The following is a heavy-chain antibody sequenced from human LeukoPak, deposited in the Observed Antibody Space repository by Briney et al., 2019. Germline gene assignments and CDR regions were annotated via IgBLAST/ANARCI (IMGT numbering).Heavy chain of an antibody. Sequence: NPSETLSLTCTVSGGSISSYYWSWIRQPPGKGVEWIGYIYYSGSTNYNPSLKSRVTISVDTSKNQFSLKLSSVTAADTAVYYCARGLTGLLWFGELLSNYYYYYMDVWGKGTTVTVSS. CDR3: ARGLTGLLWFGELLSNYYYYYMDV. D-gene: IGHD3-10*01. CDR2: IYYSGST. CDR1: GGSISSYY. J-gene: IGHJ6*03. V-gene: IGHV4-59*01.